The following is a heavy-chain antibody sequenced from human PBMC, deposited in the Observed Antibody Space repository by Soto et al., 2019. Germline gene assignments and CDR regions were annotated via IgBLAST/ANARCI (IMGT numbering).Heavy chain of an antibody. V-gene: IGHV4-4*02. Sequence: QVQLQESGPGLVKPSGTLSLTCAVSGGSISSSNWWSWVRQSPGKGLEWIGEVHQSGSTNYSPSLKSRGTISINKANTQFSLNLNSVNAADQAVYYCAKHSRNGSYFDSWGQGTQVTVSS. CDR1: GGSISSSNW. D-gene: IGHD1-1*01. J-gene: IGHJ4*02. CDR2: VHQSGST. CDR3: AKHSRNGSYFDS.